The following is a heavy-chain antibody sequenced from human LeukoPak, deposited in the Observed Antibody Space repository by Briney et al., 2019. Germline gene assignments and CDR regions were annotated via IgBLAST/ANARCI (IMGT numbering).Heavy chain of an antibody. D-gene: IGHD6-13*01. CDR1: GYSISSGYY. CDR3: ARAGYSSSWYPWYKDWYFDL. CDR2: IYHSGST. J-gene: IGHJ2*01. Sequence: SETLSLTCTVSGYSISSGYYWGWIRQPPGKGLEWIGSIYHSGSTYYNPSLKSRVTISVDTSKNQFSLKLSSVTAADTAVYYCARAGYSSSWYPWYKDWYFDLWGRGTLVTVSS. V-gene: IGHV4-38-2*02.